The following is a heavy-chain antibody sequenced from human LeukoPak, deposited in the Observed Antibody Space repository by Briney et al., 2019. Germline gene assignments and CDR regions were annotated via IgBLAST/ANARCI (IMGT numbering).Heavy chain of an antibody. CDR2: INHSGST. V-gene: IGHV4-34*01. J-gene: IGHJ4*02. CDR3: ARSLKNYDY. CDR1: GGSFSGYY. Sequence: LETLSLTCAVYGGSFSGYYWSWIRQPPGKGLEWIGEINHSGSTNYNPSLKSRVTISVDTSKNQFSLKLSSVTAADTAVYYCARSLKNYDYWGQGTLVTVSS.